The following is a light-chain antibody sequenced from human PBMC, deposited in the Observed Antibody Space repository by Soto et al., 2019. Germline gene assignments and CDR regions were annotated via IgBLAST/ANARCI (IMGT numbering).Light chain of an antibody. V-gene: IGKV3-20*01. CDR3: QQYGSSPRT. J-gene: IGKJ1*01. Sequence: DIVLTQSPGTLSFSPGERPTLSCRASQSLSSSALVWYQHKPGQALRLLIYGASSRATGIPDRFSGSGSGIDFTLTISRLEPEDFAVYYCQQYGSSPRTFGQGTKVDIK. CDR1: QSLSSSA. CDR2: GAS.